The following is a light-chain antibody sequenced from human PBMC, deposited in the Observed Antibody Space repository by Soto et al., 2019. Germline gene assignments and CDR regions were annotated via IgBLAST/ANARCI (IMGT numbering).Light chain of an antibody. Sequence: DIVLTQSPGALSLSPGERATLSCRASQSVDSRYLAWYQQKPGQAPRLAIHAVSRRATGIPDRFSGSGSGTDFTLTISRLEPEDFAEYYCQQYGSSPRYSFGQGTKLEIK. J-gene: IGKJ2*03. CDR2: AVS. CDR3: QQYGSSPRYS. V-gene: IGKV3-20*01. CDR1: QSVDSRY.